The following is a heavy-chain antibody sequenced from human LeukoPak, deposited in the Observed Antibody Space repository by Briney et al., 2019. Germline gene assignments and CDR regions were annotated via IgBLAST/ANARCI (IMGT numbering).Heavy chain of an antibody. J-gene: IGHJ5*02. D-gene: IGHD2-15*01. CDR2: INQDGSKK. Sequence: HSGGSLRLSCAASRFTFSNYWMSWVRQAPGKGLEWVANINQDGSKKYYVDSVKGRFIISRDNAKNSLYLQMNTLRAEDTAVYSCARGADGVSSNSRGWFDPWGQGTLVTVSS. CDR1: RFTFSNYW. CDR3: ARGADGVSSNSRGWFDP. V-gene: IGHV3-7*01.